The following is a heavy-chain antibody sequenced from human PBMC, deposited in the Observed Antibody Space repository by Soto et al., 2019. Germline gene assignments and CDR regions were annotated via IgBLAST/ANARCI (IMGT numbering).Heavy chain of an antibody. CDR1: QFTFSDYY. V-gene: IGHV3-11*01. D-gene: IGHD3-22*01. CDR2: ISGSGSTI. CDR3: ARERITKIGGGMDV. Sequence: KPGGSLRLSCAASQFTFSDYYMTWIRQVPGKGLEWVAYISGSGSTIYYTDSVKGRFTISRDNTKNSLYLQMNSLRAEDTAVYYCARERITKIGGGMDVWGQGTTVTVSS. J-gene: IGHJ6*02.